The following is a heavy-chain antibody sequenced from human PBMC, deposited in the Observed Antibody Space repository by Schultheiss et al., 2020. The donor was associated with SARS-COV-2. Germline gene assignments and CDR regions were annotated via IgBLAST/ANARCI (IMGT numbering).Heavy chain of an antibody. V-gene: IGHV4-39*07. CDR2: INHSGST. J-gene: IGHJ4*02. CDR1: GGSISSSSYY. CDR3: ARWRVSRGLTTRHYFDY. D-gene: IGHD1-1*01. Sequence: SQTLSLTCTVSGGSISSSSYYWSWIRQPPGKGLEWIGEINHSGSTNYNPSLKSRVTISVDTSKNQFSLKLNSVTAADTAVYYCARWRVSRGLTTRHYFDYWGQGTLVTVSS.